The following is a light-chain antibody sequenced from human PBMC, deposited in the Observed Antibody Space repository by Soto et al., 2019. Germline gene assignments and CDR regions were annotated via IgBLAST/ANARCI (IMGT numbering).Light chain of an antibody. Sequence: DIQMTQSPSSLSASVGDRITITCRASQSVNTYLNWYQQKPGIAPKLLIFAASNLQSGVPSRFSGSGSGTDFTLTISSLQPEDFATYYCQQSSNTPRTFGQGTRVEIK. CDR3: QQSSNTPRT. CDR1: QSVNTY. CDR2: AAS. J-gene: IGKJ1*01. V-gene: IGKV1-39*01.